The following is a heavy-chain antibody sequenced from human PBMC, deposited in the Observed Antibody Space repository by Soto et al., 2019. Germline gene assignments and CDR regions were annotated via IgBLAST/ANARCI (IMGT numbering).Heavy chain of an antibody. V-gene: IGHV4-39*01. D-gene: IGHD3-9*01. CDR3: ARQADYDILTGHFDY. CDR2: IYYSGST. CDR1: GGSISSSSYY. J-gene: IGHJ4*02. Sequence: SETLSLTCTVSGGSISSSSYYWGWIRQPPGKGLERIGSIYYSGSTYYNPSLKSRVTISVDTSKNQFSLKLSSVTAADTAVYYCARQADYDILTGHFDYWGQGTLVTVSS.